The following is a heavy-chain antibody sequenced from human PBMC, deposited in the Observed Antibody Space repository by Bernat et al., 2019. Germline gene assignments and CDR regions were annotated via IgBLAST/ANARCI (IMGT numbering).Heavy chain of an antibody. Sequence: QVQLVQSGAEVKKPVSSVKVSCKASGGTFSSYAISWVRQAPGQGLEWMGGLIPIFGTANYAQKFQGRVTITADESTSTAYMELSSLRSEDTAVYYCARVPNSSSSSAYDIWGQGAMVTVSS. CDR1: GGTFSSYA. CDR2: LIPIFGTA. D-gene: IGHD6-6*01. CDR3: ARVPNSSSSSAYDI. V-gene: IGHV1-69*01. J-gene: IGHJ3*02.